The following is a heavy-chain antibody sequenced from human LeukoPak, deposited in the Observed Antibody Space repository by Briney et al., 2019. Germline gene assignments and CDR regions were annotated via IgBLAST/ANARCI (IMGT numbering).Heavy chain of an antibody. Sequence: SETPSLTCTVSGGSIGSCYWSWIRQPPGKGLEWIGYIYSSGSTNYNPSLKSRVTISVDTSKNQFSLKLSSVTAADTSMYYCARRIYDFWSGFDYWGQGALVTVSS. J-gene: IGHJ4*02. V-gene: IGHV4-4*08. CDR3: ARRIYDFWSGFDY. CDR1: GGSIGSCY. D-gene: IGHD3-3*01. CDR2: IYSSGST.